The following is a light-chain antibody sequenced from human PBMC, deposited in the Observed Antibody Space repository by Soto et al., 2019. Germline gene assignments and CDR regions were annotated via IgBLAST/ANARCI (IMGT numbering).Light chain of an antibody. CDR3: QQYNDWPPLT. Sequence: EIVMTQSPATLSVSPGDRATLSCRASQSVSSNLAWYQQKPGQAPRLLIYGASTRATGIPARFSGSGSGTEFTLTISSLQSEDFAVYYCQQYNDWPPLTFGGGTKVEI. CDR1: QSVSSN. V-gene: IGKV3-15*01. CDR2: GAS. J-gene: IGKJ4*01.